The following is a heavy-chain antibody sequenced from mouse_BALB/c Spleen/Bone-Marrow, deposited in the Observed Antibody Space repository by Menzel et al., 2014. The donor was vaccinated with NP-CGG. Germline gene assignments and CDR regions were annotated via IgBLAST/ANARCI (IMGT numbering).Heavy chain of an antibody. CDR2: ILPGSGST. CDR3: ARFYYYGSSYYFDY. D-gene: IGHD1-1*01. CDR1: GYTFSSYW. J-gene: IGHJ2*01. Sequence: QVQLQQSGAELMKPGASVKISCKATGYTFSSYWIEWVKQRPGHGLEWIGEILPGSGSTNYSEKFKGKATFTADTSSNTAYMQLSSLTSEDSAVYYCARFYYYGSSYYFDYWGQGTTLTVSS. V-gene: IGHV1-9*01.